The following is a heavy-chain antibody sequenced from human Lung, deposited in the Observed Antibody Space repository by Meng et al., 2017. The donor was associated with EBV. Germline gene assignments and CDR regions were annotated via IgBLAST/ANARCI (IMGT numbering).Heavy chain of an antibody. CDR1: AYTVACNC. CDR2: MNPNNARA. CDR3: ARGLSGYYSFVDY. V-gene: IGHV1-2*06. Sequence: VPLGQRGAAGEGPGDSVVAPCQASAYTVACNCMRGLRQGTGQRLGWVGRMNPNNARAKYAKQCPGRVTMTTKTPISTDYLALMRLRSVDTAVYYGARGLSGYYSFVDYWGQGTLVTVSS. J-gene: IGHJ4*02. D-gene: IGHD3-22*01.